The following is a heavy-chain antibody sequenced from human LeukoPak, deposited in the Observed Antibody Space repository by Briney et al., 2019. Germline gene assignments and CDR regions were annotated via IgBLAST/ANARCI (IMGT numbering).Heavy chain of an antibody. V-gene: IGHV1-69*06. D-gene: IGHD3-3*01. CDR1: GGTFSSYA. Sequence: GASVKVSCKASGGTFSSYAISWVRQAPGQGLEWMGGIIPIFGTANYAQKFQGRVTITADKSTSTAYMELSSLRSEDTAVYYCARAIYDFWSGYFRYYYYMDVWGKGPTVTVSS. J-gene: IGHJ6*03. CDR3: ARAIYDFWSGYFRYYYYMDV. CDR2: IIPIFGTA.